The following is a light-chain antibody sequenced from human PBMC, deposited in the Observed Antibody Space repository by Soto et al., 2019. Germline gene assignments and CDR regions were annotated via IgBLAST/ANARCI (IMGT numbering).Light chain of an antibody. CDR3: QHYGSSRPWT. V-gene: IGKV3D-20*01. CDR2: DTS. CDR1: QSVSSGF. J-gene: IGKJ1*01. Sequence: SVLTHSPATLSLSPGDRATLSCGASQSVSSGFLAWYQQKPGLAPRLLIYDTSSRATGIPDRFSGSGSGTDFTLTISRLEPEDFALYHCQHYGSSRPWTFGQGTKVDIK.